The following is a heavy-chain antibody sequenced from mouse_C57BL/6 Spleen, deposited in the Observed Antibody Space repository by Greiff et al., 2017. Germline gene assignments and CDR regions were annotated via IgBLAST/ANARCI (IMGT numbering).Heavy chain of an antibody. CDR3: ARAMVTTRYFDY. V-gene: IGHV5-4*01. Sequence: EVQLVESGGGLVKPGGSLKLSCAASGFTFSSYAMSWVRQTPEKRLEWVATISDGGSYTYYPDNVKGRFTISRDNAKNNLYLQMSHLKSEDTAMYYCARAMVTTRYFDYWGQGTTLTVSS. CDR1: GFTFSSYA. D-gene: IGHD2-2*01. J-gene: IGHJ2*01. CDR2: ISDGGSYT.